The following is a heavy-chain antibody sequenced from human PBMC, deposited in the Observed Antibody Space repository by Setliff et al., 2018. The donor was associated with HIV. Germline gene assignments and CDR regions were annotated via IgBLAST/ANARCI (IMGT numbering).Heavy chain of an antibody. D-gene: IGHD1-26*01. CDR3: AQSESGNQWELPFDY. V-gene: IGHV4-31*03. CDR1: GRSISGSGSY. CDR2: IYYSGST. Sequence: SETLSLTCSVSGRSISGSGSYWSWIRQHPVKGLEWIGYIYYSGSTYYNPSLKSRVTISVDTSKNQFSLKVRSVTAADTAVYYCAQSESGNQWELPFDYWGQGALVTVSS. J-gene: IGHJ4*02.